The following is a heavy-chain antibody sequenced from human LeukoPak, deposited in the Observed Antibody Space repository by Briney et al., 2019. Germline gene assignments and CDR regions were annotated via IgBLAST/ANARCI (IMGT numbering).Heavy chain of an antibody. D-gene: IGHD5-12*01. CDR2: INIDGSST. CDR3: ATGYRDYGVGY. J-gene: IGHJ4*02. CDR1: GFTFSSYA. Sequence: GGSLRLSCAASGFTFSSYAMSWVRQAPGKGLVWVSRINIDGSSTTYADSVKGRFTISRDNAKNTVYLQMNSLRAEDTAVYYCATGYRDYGVGYWGQGTLVTVSS. V-gene: IGHV3-74*01.